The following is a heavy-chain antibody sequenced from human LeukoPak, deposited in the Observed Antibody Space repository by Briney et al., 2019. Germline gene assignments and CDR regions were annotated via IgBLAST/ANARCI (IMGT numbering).Heavy chain of an antibody. D-gene: IGHD6-13*01. V-gene: IGHV1-69*05. CDR2: IIPIFGTA. J-gene: IGHJ5*02. Sequence: SVKVSCKASGGTFSSYAISWVRQAPGQGLEWMGGIIPIFGTANYAQKLQGRVTMTTDTSTSTAYMELRSLRSDDTAVYYCARGPTYSSSWYTPDRADWDNWFDPWGQGTLVTVSS. CDR3: ARGPTYSSSWYTPDRADWDNWFDP. CDR1: GGTFSSYA.